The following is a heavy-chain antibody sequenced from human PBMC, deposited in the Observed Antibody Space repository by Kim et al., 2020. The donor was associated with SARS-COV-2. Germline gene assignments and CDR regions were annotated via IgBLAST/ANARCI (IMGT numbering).Heavy chain of an antibody. CDR1: GYSFTSYW. CDR2: IYPGDPDT. V-gene: IGHV5-51*01. CDR3: AIHVSSDDYGKYGDYFDY. Sequence: GESLKISCKGSGYSFTSYWIGWVRQMPGKGLEWMGIIYPGDPDTRYSPSFQGQVTISADKSISTAYLQWSSLKASDTAMYYCAIHVSSDDYGKYGDYFDYGGQGTLVTVSS. D-gene: IGHD4-4*01. J-gene: IGHJ4*02.